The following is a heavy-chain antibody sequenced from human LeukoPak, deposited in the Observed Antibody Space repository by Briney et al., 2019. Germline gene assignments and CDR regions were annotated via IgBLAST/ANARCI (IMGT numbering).Heavy chain of an antibody. D-gene: IGHD3-10*01. CDR1: GFTFSSYA. CDR2: ISYDGSNK. Sequence: QAGRSLRLSCAASGFTFSSYAMHWVRQAPGKGLEWVAVISYDGSNKYYADSVKGRFTISRDNSKNTLYLQMNSLRAEDTAVYYCAKDLAYGSGNYYNPGFDYWGQGTPVTVSS. CDR3: AKDLAYGSGNYYNPGFDY. J-gene: IGHJ4*02. V-gene: IGHV3-30-3*01.